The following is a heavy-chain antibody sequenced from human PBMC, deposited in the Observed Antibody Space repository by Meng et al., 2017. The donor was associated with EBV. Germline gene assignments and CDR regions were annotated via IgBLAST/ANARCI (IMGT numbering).Heavy chain of an antibody. Sequence: QVTLVQSGAEGKKPGASVKVSCKASGYTFTSYYLHWVRQAPGQGLEWMGIIIPAGGNTNYAQKFRGRFTMTRDTSTSTVYMDLSILTSEDTAVYYCVRELVGGTFDYWGQGTLVTVSS. CDR2: IIPAGGNT. CDR1: GYTFTSYY. D-gene: IGHD1/OR15-1a*01. CDR3: VRELVGGTFDY. J-gene: IGHJ4*02. V-gene: IGHV1-46*01.